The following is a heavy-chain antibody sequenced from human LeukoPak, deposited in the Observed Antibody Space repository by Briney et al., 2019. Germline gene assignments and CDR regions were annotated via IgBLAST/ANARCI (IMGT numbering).Heavy chain of an antibody. D-gene: IGHD6-19*01. J-gene: IGHJ4*02. Sequence: GGSLRLSCTASRFAFSTYWMSWARQAPGKGREWVANINQDGSEEYYMDSVKGRFTISRDNAKNSLYLQMNSLRAEDTAVYYCAKDVPYSSGWYDYWGQGTLVTVSS. V-gene: IGHV3-7*01. CDR3: AKDVPYSSGWYDY. CDR2: INQDGSEE. CDR1: RFAFSTYW.